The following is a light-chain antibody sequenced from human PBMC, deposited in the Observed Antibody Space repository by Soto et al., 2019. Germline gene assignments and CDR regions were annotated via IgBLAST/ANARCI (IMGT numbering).Light chain of an antibody. V-gene: IGKV3-11*01. CDR1: QSVNSN. J-gene: IGKJ5*01. CDR3: QQRSNWPIS. CDR2: DAS. Sequence: EIVMTQSPATLSVSPGETVTLSCRASQSVNSNLAWYQQKPGQAPRLLIYDASNRATGIPARFSGSGSGTDFTLTISSLEPEDFAVYYCQQRSNWPISFGQGTRLEIK.